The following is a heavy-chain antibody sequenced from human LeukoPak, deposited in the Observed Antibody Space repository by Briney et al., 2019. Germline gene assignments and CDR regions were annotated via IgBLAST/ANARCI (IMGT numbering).Heavy chain of an antibody. CDR3: AKEAIFGVVKPNWFDP. CDR1: CFTLRSYA. J-gene: IGHJ5*02. Sequence: PGGSLTLSCAASCFTLRSYAMSGLPGARGEGREWVSAIRGSGGSTYYADSVKGRFTISRDNSKNTLYLQMNSLRAEDTAVYYCAKEAIFGVVKPNWFDPWGQGTLVTVSS. CDR2: IRGSGGST. D-gene: IGHD3-3*01. V-gene: IGHV3-23*01.